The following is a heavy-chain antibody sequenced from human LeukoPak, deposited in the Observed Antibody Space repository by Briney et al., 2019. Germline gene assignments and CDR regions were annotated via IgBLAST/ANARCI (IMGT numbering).Heavy chain of an antibody. CDR3: ARVRVTGSYGLDLGH. V-gene: IGHV1-2*02. Sequence: ASVKVSCKASGYTFPGYYMRWVRQAPGQPFEWMGWIDPNSGRTNYAQKLQGRVTMTRDTSISTVYMDLSRLTSDDTAVYYCARVRVTGSYGLDLGHWGQGTLVTVSS. D-gene: IGHD1-26*01. CDR2: IDPNSGRT. J-gene: IGHJ4*02. CDR1: GYTFPGYY.